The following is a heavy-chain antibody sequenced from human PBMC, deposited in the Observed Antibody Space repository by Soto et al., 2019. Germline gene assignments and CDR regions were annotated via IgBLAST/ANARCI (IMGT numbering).Heavy chain of an antibody. D-gene: IGHD3-9*01. Sequence: GGSLRLSCSASGLTFSSYAIHWVRQAPGKGLEWVAGISYDGSNKYYADSVKGRFTISRDNSKNTLYLQMNSLRAEDTAVYYCARGSFDWLLNYYFDYWGQGTLVTVSS. V-gene: IGHV3-30-3*01. CDR1: GLTFSSYA. CDR2: ISYDGSNK. J-gene: IGHJ4*02. CDR3: ARGSFDWLLNYYFDY.